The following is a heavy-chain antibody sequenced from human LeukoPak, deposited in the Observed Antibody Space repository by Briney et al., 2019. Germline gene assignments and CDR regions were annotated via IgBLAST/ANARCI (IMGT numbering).Heavy chain of an antibody. CDR1: GGSISSYY. V-gene: IGHV4-59*01. CDR2: IYYSGST. Sequence: SETLSPTCTVSGGSISSYYWSWIRQPPGKGLEWIGYIYYSGSTNYNPSLKSRVTISVDTSKNQFSLKLSSVTAADTAVYYCARADFFDPWGQGTLVTVSS. CDR3: ARADFFDP. J-gene: IGHJ5*02. D-gene: IGHD3-3*01.